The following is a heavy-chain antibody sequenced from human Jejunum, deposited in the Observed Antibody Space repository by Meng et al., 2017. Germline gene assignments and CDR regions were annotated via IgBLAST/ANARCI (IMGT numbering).Heavy chain of an antibody. J-gene: IGHJ4*02. Sequence: QGQLLQSGAEVKEPGASVKVSCTASGYTFTDYYIHGVRQSPGQGLEWMGRIQPDSGVTSFAQKFRGRLTLTRDTSINTAYVDLSTLTSDDTAVYYCARGAVDFDYWGQGTLVTVSS. V-gene: IGHV1-2*06. CDR2: IQPDSGVT. CDR3: ARGAVDFDY. CDR1: GYTFTDYY.